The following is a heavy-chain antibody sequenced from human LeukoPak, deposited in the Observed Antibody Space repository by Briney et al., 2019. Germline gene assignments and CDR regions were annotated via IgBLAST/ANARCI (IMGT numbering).Heavy chain of an antibody. CDR2: ISAYNGNT. D-gene: IGHD3-22*01. CDR3: ARDRRDSSGSIYYYYGMDV. Sequence: ASVKVSCKASGYTFTNYGIAWVRQAPGQGLEWMGWISAYNGNTNYAQKVQGRVTMTADTSTSASTSAAYMELRSLISDDTAVYYCARDRRDSSGSIYYYYGMDVWGQGTTVTVSS. CDR1: GYTFTNYG. V-gene: IGHV1-18*01. J-gene: IGHJ6*02.